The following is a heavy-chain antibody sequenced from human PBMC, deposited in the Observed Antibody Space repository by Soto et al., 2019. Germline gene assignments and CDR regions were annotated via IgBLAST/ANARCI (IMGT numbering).Heavy chain of an antibody. CDR1: GGTFSSYA. J-gene: IGHJ4*01. CDR3: ASRIEVEDRGGVSDFDY. V-gene: IGHV1-69*01. Sequence: HVQLVQSVAEVKKPGSSVKVSCKASGGTFSSYAISWVRQAPGQGLEWMGGIIPIFGTANYAQEFQGRVTITADESPSSGYTELSSLRYEDTSVYYCASRIEVEDRGGVSDFDYWGNGTLVTFAS. D-gene: IGHD6-19*01. CDR2: IIPIFGTA.